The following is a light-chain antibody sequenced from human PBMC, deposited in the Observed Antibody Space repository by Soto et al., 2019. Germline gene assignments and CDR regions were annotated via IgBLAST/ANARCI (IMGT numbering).Light chain of an antibody. V-gene: IGKV1-5*01. J-gene: IGKJ1*01. Sequence: DIQMTQFPSTLSASVGDRVTITCRASQSISSWLAWYQQKPGKAPKLLMYDASNLASGVPSRFSGSGSGTEFTLTISSLQPDDFATYYCQQYNSYWTFGQGTKVDIK. CDR1: QSISSW. CDR2: DAS. CDR3: QQYNSYWT.